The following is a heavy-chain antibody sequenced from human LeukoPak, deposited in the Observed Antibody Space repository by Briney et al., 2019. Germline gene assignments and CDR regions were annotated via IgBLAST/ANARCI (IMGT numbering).Heavy chain of an antibody. CDR3: AKYCGGDCFRNFDY. Sequence: SGGSLRLSCAASGFTFSTYAMTWVRQAPGKGLEWVTVIGPGGGDILYADSVKGRFTISRDNSENTLYLQMHSLRAEDTAVYYCAKYCGGDCFRNFDYRGQGTLVTVSS. D-gene: IGHD2-21*02. CDR1: GFTFSTYA. CDR2: IGPGGGDI. V-gene: IGHV3-23*01. J-gene: IGHJ4*02.